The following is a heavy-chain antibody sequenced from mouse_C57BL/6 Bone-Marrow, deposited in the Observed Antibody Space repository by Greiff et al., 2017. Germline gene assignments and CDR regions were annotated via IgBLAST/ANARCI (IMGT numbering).Heavy chain of an antibody. CDR2: ISSGSSTI. D-gene: IGHD2-1*01. Sequence: VQLQQSGGGLVKPGGSLKLSCAASGFTFSDYGMHWVRQAPEKGLEWVAYISSGSSTIYYADTVKGRFTISSDNAKNTLFLQMTSLRSADTAMYYCARPRFYGNSWFAYWGQGTLVTVSA. J-gene: IGHJ3*01. CDR1: GFTFSDYG. CDR3: ARPRFYGNSWFAY. V-gene: IGHV5-17*01.